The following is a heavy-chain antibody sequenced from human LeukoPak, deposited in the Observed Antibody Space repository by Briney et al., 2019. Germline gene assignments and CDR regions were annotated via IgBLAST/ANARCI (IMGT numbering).Heavy chain of an antibody. CDR2: ISSSSSYI. CDR1: GFTFSSYS. CDR3: PRDQSYYGSGSSLNY. V-gene: IGHV3-21*01. D-gene: IGHD3-10*01. Sequence: GGSLRLSCAASGFTFSSYSMNWVRQAPGKGLEWVSSISSSSSYIYYADSVKGRFTISRDNAKNSLYLQMNSLRAEDTAVYYCPRDQSYYGSGSSLNYWGQGTLVTVSS. J-gene: IGHJ4*02.